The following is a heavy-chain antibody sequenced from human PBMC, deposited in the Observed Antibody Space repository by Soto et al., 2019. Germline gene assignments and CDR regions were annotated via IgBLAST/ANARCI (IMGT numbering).Heavy chain of an antibody. CDR2: FSDSGST. CDR1: GGSFSGNY. J-gene: IGHJ6*02. V-gene: IGHV4-34*01. CDR3: ARGNFYYGMDV. Sequence: QVQLQQWGAGLLKPSETLSLICAVYGGSFSGNYWTWIRQPPGKGLELIGEFSDSGSTNYNPSLKSRVTISEDMSKSQFSLKLSSVTAADTAVYYCARGNFYYGMDVWGQGTTVTVSS.